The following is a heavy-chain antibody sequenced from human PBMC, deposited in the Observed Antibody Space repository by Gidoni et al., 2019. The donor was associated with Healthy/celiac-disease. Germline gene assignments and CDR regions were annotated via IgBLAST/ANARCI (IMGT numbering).Heavy chain of an antibody. CDR1: GFPFSSYS. D-gene: IGHD2-2*02. J-gene: IGHJ4*02. V-gene: IGHV3-30-3*01. CDR3: ARTPDCSSTSCYNYYFDY. CDR2: ISYDGSNK. Sequence: AASGFPFSSYSMHWVRQAPGKGLVWVAVISYDGSNKYYADSVKGRFTISRDNSKNTLYLQMNSLRAEDTAVYYCARTPDCSSTSCYNYYFDYWGQGTLVTVSS.